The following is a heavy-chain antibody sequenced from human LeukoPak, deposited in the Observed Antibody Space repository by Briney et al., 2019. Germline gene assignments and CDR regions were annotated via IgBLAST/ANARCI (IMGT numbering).Heavy chain of an antibody. CDR1: GFTFSSYS. D-gene: IGHD5-12*01. CDR2: TSSSSSTI. V-gene: IGHV3-48*01. J-gene: IGHJ5*02. Sequence: GGSLRLSCAVSGFTFSSYSMNWVRQAPGKGLEWLSYTSSSSSTIYYADSVKGRFTISRDNAKNSLYLQMNSLRAEDTAVYYCASGAEGYVFDPWGQGALVTVSS. CDR3: ASGAEGYVFDP.